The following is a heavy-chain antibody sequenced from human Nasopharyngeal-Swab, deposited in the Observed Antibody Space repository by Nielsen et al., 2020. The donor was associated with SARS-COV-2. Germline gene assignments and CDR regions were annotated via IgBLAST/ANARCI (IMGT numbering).Heavy chain of an antibody. CDR2: IGTAGDT. V-gene: IGHV3-13*01. J-gene: IGHJ4*02. D-gene: IGHD3-9*01. CDR1: GFTFSANG. CDR3: ARAIRGGYDILTGYYNTDYYFDY. Sequence: GESLKISCTTSGFTFSANGMHWVRQATGKGLEWVSAIGTAGDTYYPGSVKGRFTISRENAKNSLYLQMNSLRAGDTAVYYCARAIRGGYDILTGYYNTDYYFDYWGQGTLVTVSS.